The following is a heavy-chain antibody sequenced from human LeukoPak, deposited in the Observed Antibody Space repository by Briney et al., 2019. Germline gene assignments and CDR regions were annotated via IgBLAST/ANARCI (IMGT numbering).Heavy chain of an antibody. CDR3: ATSPGAYYDFWSGYYETY. CDR1: GITLSDYY. Sequence: PGGSLRLSCAASGITLSDYYMSWTRQAPGKGLEWISYISSSSASIWYADSVQGRFTVSRDNAKNSLFLQMDSLGVEDTAVYYCATSPGAYYDFWSGYYETYWGQGTLVAVSS. D-gene: IGHD3-3*01. V-gene: IGHV3-11*04. J-gene: IGHJ4*02. CDR2: ISSSSASI.